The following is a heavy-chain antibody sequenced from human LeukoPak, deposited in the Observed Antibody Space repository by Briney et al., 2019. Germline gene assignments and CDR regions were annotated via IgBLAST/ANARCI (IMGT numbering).Heavy chain of an antibody. D-gene: IGHD3-22*01. Sequence: PSETLSLTCTVSGGSISSYYWSWIRQPPGKGLEWIWYIYYSGRTYYKPSLKSRVTISVDTSKNQFSLKLNSATAADTAVYYCAPGNSGYYFVWGQGTLVTVSS. CDR2: IYYSGRT. CDR1: GGSISSYY. V-gene: IGHV4-59*12. CDR3: APGNSGYYFV. J-gene: IGHJ4*02.